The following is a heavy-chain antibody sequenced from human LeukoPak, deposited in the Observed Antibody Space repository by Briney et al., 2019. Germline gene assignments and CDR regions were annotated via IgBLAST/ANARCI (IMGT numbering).Heavy chain of an antibody. CDR2: MYYSGNT. V-gene: IGHV4-39*07. CDR3: ARAHCTNGVCYSAGRTTLDY. D-gene: IGHD2-8*01. J-gene: IGHJ4*02. Sequence: SETLSLTCTVSGGSISSSSHYWGWIRQPPGKGLEWIGSMYYSGNTYYNPSLKSRVTMSVDMSKNQFSLKLNSVTAADTAVYYCARAHCTNGVCYSAGRTTLDYWGQGTLVTVSS. CDR1: GGSISSSSHY.